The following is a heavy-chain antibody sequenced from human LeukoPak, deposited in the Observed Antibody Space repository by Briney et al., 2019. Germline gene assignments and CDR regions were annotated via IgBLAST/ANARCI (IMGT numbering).Heavy chain of an antibody. J-gene: IGHJ4*02. CDR2: IIPIFGTA. V-gene: IGHV1-69*05. CDR3: ARGLHSGYDSGGFDY. Sequence: GSSVKVSCKASGGTFSSYAISWVRQAPGQGLEWMGGIIPIFGTANYAQKFQGRVTITTDESTSTAYMELSSLRSEDTAVYYCARGLHSGYDSGGFDYWGQGTLVTVSS. CDR1: GGTFSSYA. D-gene: IGHD5-12*01.